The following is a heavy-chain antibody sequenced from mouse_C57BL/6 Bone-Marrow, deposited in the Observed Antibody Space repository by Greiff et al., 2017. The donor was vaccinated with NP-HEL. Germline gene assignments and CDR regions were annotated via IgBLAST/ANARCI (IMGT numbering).Heavy chain of an antibody. V-gene: IGHV1-82*01. Sequence: QVQLKQSGAELMKPGASVKLSCKASGYAFSSSWMNWVKQRPGKGLEWIVRISPGDGDTNYNGKFKGKATLTADKSSSTAYMQLSSLTSEDSAVYFCARYKVITTVVLDYWGQGTTLTVSS. J-gene: IGHJ2*01. CDR3: ARYKVITTVVLDY. D-gene: IGHD1-1*01. CDR2: ISPGDGDT. CDR1: GYAFSSSW.